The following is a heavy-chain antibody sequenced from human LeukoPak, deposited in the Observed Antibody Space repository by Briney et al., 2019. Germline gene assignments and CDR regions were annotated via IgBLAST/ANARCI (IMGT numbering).Heavy chain of an antibody. Sequence: PSETLSLTCTVSGGSINSYYWSWIRQSPGKGLEWIGYIHYTGSTNYNPSLKSRVTMLIDTSKNQFSLKLSSVTAADTAVYYCARGRYSAGDNWFDPWGQGTLVTVSS. CDR1: GGSINSYY. CDR2: IHYTGST. J-gene: IGHJ5*02. CDR3: ARGRYSAGDNWFDP. D-gene: IGHD3-9*01. V-gene: IGHV4-59*01.